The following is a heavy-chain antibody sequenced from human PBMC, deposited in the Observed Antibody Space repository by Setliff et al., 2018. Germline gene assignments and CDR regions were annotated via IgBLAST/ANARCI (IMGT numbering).Heavy chain of an antibody. CDR1: GGSISSDVYY. CDR3: AGDSSGYKPFDY. V-gene: IGHV4-61*02. Sequence: SETLSLTCTVSGGSISSDVYYWSWIRQPAGKGLEWIGRMYTSGSTNYNPSLKSRVTISLDTSKNQFSLKLSSVTAADTAVYYCAGDSSGYKPFDYWGQGTLVTVSS. CDR2: MYTSGST. J-gene: IGHJ4*02. D-gene: IGHD3-22*01.